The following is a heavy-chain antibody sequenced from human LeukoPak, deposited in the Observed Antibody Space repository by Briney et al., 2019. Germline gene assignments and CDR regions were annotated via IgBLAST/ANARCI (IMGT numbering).Heavy chain of an antibody. Sequence: SETLSLTCTVSGGSVSSGSYHWSWIRQPPGKGLEWIGYIYYSGSTNYNPSLKSRVTISVDTSKNQFSLKLSSVTAADTAVYYCARVDYYDSADAFDIWGQGTMVTVSS. J-gene: IGHJ3*02. V-gene: IGHV4-61*01. CDR2: IYYSGST. D-gene: IGHD3-22*01. CDR1: GGSVSSGSYH. CDR3: ARVDYYDSADAFDI.